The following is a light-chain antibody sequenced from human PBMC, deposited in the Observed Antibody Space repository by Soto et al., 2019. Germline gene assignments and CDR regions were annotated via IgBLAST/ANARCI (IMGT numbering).Light chain of an antibody. CDR1: SSDVGSYNF. CDR2: EGS. CDR3: SSYAGSVV. Sequence: QSVLTQPASVSGAPGQWVTISFTGTSSDVGSYNFVFWYQQHPGNAPQLMIYEGSKRPSGVSNRCSGSKSGNTASLTISGLQAEDDADYYCSSYAGSVVFGGGTKLTVL. J-gene: IGLJ2*01. V-gene: IGLV2-23*01.